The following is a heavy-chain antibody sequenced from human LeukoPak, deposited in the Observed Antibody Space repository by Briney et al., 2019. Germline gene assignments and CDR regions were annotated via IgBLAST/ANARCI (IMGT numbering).Heavy chain of an antibody. Sequence: PGGSLRLSCAASGFSFNTYSMTWVRQAPGKGLEWVLIISRTSESTFYADSVKGRFAISRDNAKNSLYLQMNGLRADDTATYYCARGATDTTRWFDPWGQGTLVTVSS. D-gene: IGHD1-7*01. J-gene: IGHJ5*02. CDR2: ISRTSEST. CDR3: ARGATDTTRWFDP. V-gene: IGHV3-21*01. CDR1: GFSFNTYS.